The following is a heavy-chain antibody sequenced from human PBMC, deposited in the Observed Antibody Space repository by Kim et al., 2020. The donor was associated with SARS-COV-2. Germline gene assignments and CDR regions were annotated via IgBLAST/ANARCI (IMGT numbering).Heavy chain of an antibody. CDR2: ISSSTNTI. CDR3: ASLKLLHYHMDV. Sequence: GGSLRHSCAASGFIFSDYYMSWIRQAPGKGLEWISYISSSTNTIYYADSVKGRFTISRDNAKNSLYLEMNSLSAEDTAVYYCASLKLLHYHMDVWGKGTT. V-gene: IGHV3-11*01. J-gene: IGHJ6*03. CDR1: GFIFSDYY.